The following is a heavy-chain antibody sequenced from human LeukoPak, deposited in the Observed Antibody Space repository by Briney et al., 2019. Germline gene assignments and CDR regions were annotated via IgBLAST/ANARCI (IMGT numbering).Heavy chain of an antibody. CDR1: GFTFDDYA. CDR3: AKDIACSGGSCYSEDYYYGMDV. D-gene: IGHD2-15*01. Sequence: GGSLRLSCAASGFTFDDYAMHWVRQAPGKGLEWVSLISGDGGSTYYADSVKGRFTISRDNSKNSLYLQMNSLRTEDTALYYCAKDIACSGGSCYSEDYYYGMDVWGQGTTFTVSS. J-gene: IGHJ6*02. V-gene: IGHV3-43*02. CDR2: ISGDGGST.